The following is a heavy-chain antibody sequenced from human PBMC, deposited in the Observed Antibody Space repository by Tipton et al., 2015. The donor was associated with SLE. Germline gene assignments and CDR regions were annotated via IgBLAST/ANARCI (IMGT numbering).Heavy chain of an antibody. CDR1: GGSISSHY. CDR3: AKAGYSSGWTAEYFQH. CDR2: INHSAST. D-gene: IGHD6-19*01. V-gene: IGHV4-34*01. Sequence: GLVKPSETLSLTCTVSGGSISSHYWSWIRQPPGKGLEWIGEINHSASTNYNPSLKSRVTISVDTSKNQFSLKLSSVTAADTAVYYCAKAGYSSGWTAEYFQHWGQGTLVTVSS. J-gene: IGHJ1*01.